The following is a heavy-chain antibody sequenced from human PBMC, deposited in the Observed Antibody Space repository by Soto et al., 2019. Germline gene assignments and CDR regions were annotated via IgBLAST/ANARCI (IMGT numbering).Heavy chain of an antibody. CDR2: ISYDGSNK. J-gene: IGHJ4*02. CDR3: ARKRGGYCSGGSCYSGIDY. V-gene: IGHV3-30-3*01. CDR1: GFTFSSYA. Sequence: QVQLVESGGVVVQPGRSLRLSCAASGFTFSSYAMHWVRQAPGKGLEWVAVISYDGSNKYYADSVKGRFTISRDNSKNTLYLQMNSLRAEDTAVYYCARKRGGYCSGGSCYSGIDYWGQGTLVTVSS. D-gene: IGHD2-15*01.